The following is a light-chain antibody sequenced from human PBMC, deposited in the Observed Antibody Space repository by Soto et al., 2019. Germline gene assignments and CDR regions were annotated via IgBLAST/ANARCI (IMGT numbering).Light chain of an antibody. CDR3: QQRSDWPPSLT. J-gene: IGKJ4*01. Sequence: EIVLTQSPATLSLSRGERATLSCRASQSVRTSLAWYQQKPGQAPRLLIYAASNRATGIPARFSGSGSGTDFTLTISSLEPEDSAVYYCQQRSDWPPSLTFGGGTKVDIK. V-gene: IGKV3-11*01. CDR2: AAS. CDR1: QSVRTS.